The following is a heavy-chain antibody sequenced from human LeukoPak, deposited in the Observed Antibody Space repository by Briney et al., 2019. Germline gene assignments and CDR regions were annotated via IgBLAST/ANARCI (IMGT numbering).Heavy chain of an antibody. Sequence: GGSLRLSCAASGFTFSSYWMSWVRQAPGKGLEWVANIKQDGSEKYYVDSVKDRFTISRDNANNSLYLQMNSLRAEDTAVYYCARGHWLDSFDYWGQGTLVTVSS. CDR3: ARGHWLDSFDY. J-gene: IGHJ4*02. CDR2: IKQDGSEK. V-gene: IGHV3-7*01. D-gene: IGHD6-19*01. CDR1: GFTFSSYW.